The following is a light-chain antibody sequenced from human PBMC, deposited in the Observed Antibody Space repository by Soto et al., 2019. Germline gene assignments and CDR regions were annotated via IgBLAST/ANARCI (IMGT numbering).Light chain of an antibody. CDR1: RSDVGGYNY. V-gene: IGLV2-14*01. CDR2: DVS. CDR3: SSYSSSSPVV. Sequence: QSALTQPASVSGSPGQSITISCTGTRSDVGGYNYVSWYQQHPGKAPKVMIFDVSNRPSGVSDRFSGSKSGNTASLTISGLQAEDEADYYCSSYSSSSPVVFGGGTKLTVL. J-gene: IGLJ2*01.